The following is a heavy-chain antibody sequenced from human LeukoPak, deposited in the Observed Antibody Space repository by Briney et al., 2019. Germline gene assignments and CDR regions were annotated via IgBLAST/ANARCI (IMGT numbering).Heavy chain of an antibody. CDR3: ASLPITSYSSRIYYYYGMDV. V-gene: IGHV4-39*01. D-gene: IGHD6-13*01. CDR2: IYYSGSA. Sequence: PSETLSLTCTVSGGSISSSSYYWGWIRQPPGKGLEWTGSIYYSGSAYYNSSLKSRVTISVDTSKNQFSLKLSSVTAADTAVYYCASLPITSYSSRIYYYYGMDVWGQGTTVTVSS. J-gene: IGHJ6*02. CDR1: GGSISSSSYY.